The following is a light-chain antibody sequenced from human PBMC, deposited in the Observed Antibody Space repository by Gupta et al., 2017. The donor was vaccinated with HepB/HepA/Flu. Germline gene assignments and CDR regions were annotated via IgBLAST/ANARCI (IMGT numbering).Light chain of an antibody. CDR1: NGVSTY. J-gene: IGKJ5*01. V-gene: IGKV3-11*01. CDR3: QQGKDWPIT. Sequence: EIELTQSHATLSLSPGERSTFPCRASNGVSTYLAWYQQKPGQAPRLLIYDASKRATGIPARFSGSGSGTDFTLSISSLEPEDFAVYYCQQGKDWPITFGQGTEVEIK. CDR2: DAS.